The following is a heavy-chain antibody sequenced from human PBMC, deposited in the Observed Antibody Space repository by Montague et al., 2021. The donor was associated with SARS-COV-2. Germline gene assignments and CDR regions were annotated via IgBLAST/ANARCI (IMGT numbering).Heavy chain of an antibody. D-gene: IGHD3-16*02. Sequence: SETLSLTCAVYGGSFSGYYWSWIRQPPGKGLEWIGEISHSGGTNYNPSLKSRVTISIATSKNQFSLKLSSVTAADTAVYYCARFAYRPLVIACYYGMDVWGQGTTVTVSS. CDR1: GGSFSGYY. CDR2: ISHSGGT. CDR3: ARFAYRPLVIACYYGMDV. J-gene: IGHJ6*02. V-gene: IGHV4-34*01.